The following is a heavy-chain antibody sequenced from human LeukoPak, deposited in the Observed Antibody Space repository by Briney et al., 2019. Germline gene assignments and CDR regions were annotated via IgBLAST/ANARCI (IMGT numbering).Heavy chain of an antibody. CDR1: GFTFSSYS. V-gene: IGHV3-21*01. J-gene: IGHJ4*02. CDR3: AKIPYYYDSSGYYW. CDR2: ISSSSSYI. D-gene: IGHD3-22*01. Sequence: GGSLRLSCAASGFTFSSYSMNWVRQAPGKGLEWVSSISSSSSYIYYADSVKGRFTISRDNAKSSLYLQMNSLRAEDTAVYYCAKIPYYYDSSGYYWGGQGTLVTVSS.